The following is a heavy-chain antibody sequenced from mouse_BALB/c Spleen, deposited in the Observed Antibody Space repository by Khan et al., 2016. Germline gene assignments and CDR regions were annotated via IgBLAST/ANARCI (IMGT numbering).Heavy chain of an antibody. CDR3: ASTFWYFEV. J-gene: IGHJ1*01. V-gene: IGHV4-1*02. CDR1: GFDFSRYW. CDR2: INPDSSTI. Sequence: EVQLQESGGGLVQPGGSLKLSCAASGFDFSRYWMSWVRQAPGKGLEWIGEINPDSSTINYTPSLKDNFIISRDNAKNTLYLQMSKVRSEDTASYDGASTFWYFEVWGAGTTVTVSS.